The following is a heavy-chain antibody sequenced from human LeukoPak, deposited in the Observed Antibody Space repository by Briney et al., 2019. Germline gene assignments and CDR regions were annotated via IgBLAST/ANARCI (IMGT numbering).Heavy chain of an antibody. Sequence: WASVKVSCKASGYTFTGYYMHWVRQAPGQGLEWMGWINPNSGGTNYAQKFQGRVTMTRDTSISTAYMELSRLRSDDTAVYYCARDARRGYSGYDSVYDYWGQGTLVTVSS. V-gene: IGHV1-2*02. CDR1: GYTFTGYY. D-gene: IGHD5-12*01. J-gene: IGHJ4*02. CDR3: ARDARRGYSGYDSVYDY. CDR2: INPNSGGT.